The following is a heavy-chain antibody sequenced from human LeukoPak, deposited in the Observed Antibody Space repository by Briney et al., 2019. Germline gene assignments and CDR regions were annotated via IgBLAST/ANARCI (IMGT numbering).Heavy chain of an antibody. D-gene: IGHD2-2*01. CDR3: AKDIGGDCSSTSCHP. V-gene: IGHV3-9*01. CDR2: ISWNSGSI. J-gene: IGHJ5*02. CDR1: GFTFSSYA. Sequence: GGSLRLSCAASGFTFSSYAMSWVRQAPGKGLEWVSGISWNSGSIGYADSVKGRFTISRDNAKNSLYLQMNSLRAEDTALYYCAKDIGGDCSSTSCHPWGQGTLVTVSS.